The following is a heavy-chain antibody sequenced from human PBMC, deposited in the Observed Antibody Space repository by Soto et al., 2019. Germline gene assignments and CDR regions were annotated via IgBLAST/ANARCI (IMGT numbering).Heavy chain of an antibody. V-gene: IGHV1-18*01. D-gene: IGHD3-10*01. CDR2: ISTYTGDT. CDR3: ARDYYGSGTPDHYGLDV. Sequence: ASVKVSCKASGYTFTTYGISWVRQAPGQGPEWMGWISTYTGDTDYAQKLQGRVTMTTDTSTTTAYMELRSLRADDTAVYSCARDYYGSGTPDHYGLDVWGQGTTVTVSS. J-gene: IGHJ6*02. CDR1: GYTFTTYG.